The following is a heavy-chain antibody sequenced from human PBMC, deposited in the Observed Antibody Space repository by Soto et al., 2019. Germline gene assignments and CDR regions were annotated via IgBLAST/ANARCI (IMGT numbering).Heavy chain of an antibody. J-gene: IGHJ4*02. D-gene: IGHD6-19*01. V-gene: IGHV4-34*01. CDR3: ARQWLSYFDY. CDR2: INHSGST. Sequence: QVQLQQWGAGLLKPSETLSLTCAVYGGSFSGYYWSWIRQPPGKGLEWLGEINHSGSTNYNPSLKSRVIISLDTSKKQFSLKLSSVTAADTAVSYCARQWLSYFDYWGQGTLVTVSS. CDR1: GGSFSGYY.